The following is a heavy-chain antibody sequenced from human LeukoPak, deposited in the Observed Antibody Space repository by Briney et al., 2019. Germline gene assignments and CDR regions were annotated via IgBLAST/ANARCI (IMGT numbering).Heavy chain of an antibody. V-gene: IGHV3-21*01. D-gene: IGHD5/OR15-5a*01. Sequence: PGGSLRLSCAASGFTFSSYSMNWVRQAPGKGLEWVSSLSTSSSYIYYADSLKGRFTISRDNAKNSLYLQMNSLRAEDTAVYYCARSQGTIPHSVPLDIWGQGTMVTVSS. CDR1: GFTFSSYS. J-gene: IGHJ3*02. CDR3: ARSQGTIPHSVPLDI. CDR2: LSTSSSYI.